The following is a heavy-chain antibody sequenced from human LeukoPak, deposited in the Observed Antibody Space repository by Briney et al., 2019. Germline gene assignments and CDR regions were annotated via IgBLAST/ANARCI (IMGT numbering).Heavy chain of an antibody. Sequence: ASVKVSCKASGYTFTSYDINWVRQATGRGLEWMGWMNPNSGNTGYAQKFQGRVTMTRNTSISTAYMELSSLRSEDTAVYYCARVSWTLYYFDYWGQGTLVTVSS. CDR1: GYTFTSYD. CDR3: ARVSWTLYYFDY. CDR2: MNPNSGNT. D-gene: IGHD6-13*01. V-gene: IGHV1-8*02. J-gene: IGHJ4*02.